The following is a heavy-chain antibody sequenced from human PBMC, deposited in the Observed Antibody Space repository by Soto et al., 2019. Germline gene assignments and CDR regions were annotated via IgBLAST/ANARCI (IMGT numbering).Heavy chain of an antibody. V-gene: IGHV1-8*01. CDR2: MNPNSGNT. Sequence: QVQLVQSGAEVKKPGASVKVSCKASGYTFTSYDINWVRQATGQGLEWMGWMNPNSGNTGYAQKFQGRSPMTRNHSISTGYMELSSLRSGDTAVYYCARGPGIAVGGYDDYWGQGTLVTVPS. D-gene: IGHD6-19*01. J-gene: IGHJ4*02. CDR3: ARGPGIAVGGYDDY. CDR1: GYTFTSYD.